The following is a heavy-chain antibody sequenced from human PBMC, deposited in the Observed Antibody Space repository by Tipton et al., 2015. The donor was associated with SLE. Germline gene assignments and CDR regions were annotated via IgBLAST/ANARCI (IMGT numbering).Heavy chain of an antibody. V-gene: IGHV4-39*01. Sequence: TLSLTCTVSGGSISSSSYYWGWIRQPPGKGLEWIGSIYYSGSTYYNPSLKSRVTISVDTSKNLFSLKLSSVTAADTAVYYCARRQGYSSSWYGRGNWFDPWGQGTLVTVSS. J-gene: IGHJ5*02. CDR3: ARRQGYSSSWYGRGNWFDP. D-gene: IGHD6-13*01. CDR2: IYYSGST. CDR1: GGSISSSSYY.